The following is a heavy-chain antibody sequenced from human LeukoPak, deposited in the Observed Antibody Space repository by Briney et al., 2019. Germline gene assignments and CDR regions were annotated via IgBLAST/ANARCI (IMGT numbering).Heavy chain of an antibody. D-gene: IGHD2-15*01. V-gene: IGHV4-39*07. CDR3: ARGGVVANDAFGI. CDR1: GGSISSSSYY. Sequence: SETLSLTCTVSGGSISSSSYYWGWIRQPPGKGLEWIGSIYYSGSTYYNPSLKSRVTISVDTSKNQFSLKLSSVTAADTAVYYCARGGVVANDAFGIWGQGTMVTVSS. J-gene: IGHJ3*02. CDR2: IYYSGST.